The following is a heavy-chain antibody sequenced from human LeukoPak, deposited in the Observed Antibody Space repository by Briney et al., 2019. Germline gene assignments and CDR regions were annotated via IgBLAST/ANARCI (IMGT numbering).Heavy chain of an antibody. Sequence: GGSLTLSCAASGYTFSDFTVDWVRQAPGKGLEWVSSISVRSNYRYYADSVRGRFTISRDDARDSLFLQMNSLRAEDTAVYFCVRLRRNNDRSGYYYYYDYWGQGTLVTVSS. V-gene: IGHV3-21*01. CDR3: VRLRRNNDRSGYYYYYDY. J-gene: IGHJ4*02. D-gene: IGHD3-22*01. CDR1: GYTFSDFT. CDR2: ISVRSNYR.